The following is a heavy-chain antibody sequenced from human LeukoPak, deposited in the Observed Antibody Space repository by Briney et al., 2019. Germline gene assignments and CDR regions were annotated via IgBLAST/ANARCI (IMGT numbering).Heavy chain of an antibody. V-gene: IGHV3-23*01. Sequence: PGGFLRLSCAASGFTFSSYAMSWVRQAPGKGLDWVSAISVSGGSTYYADSVKGRFTISRDNSNNTLYLQMNSMRAKDTDVYYCAKGGYDSGGYYCQHWGQGTLVTVSS. CDR3: AKGGYDSGGYYCQH. J-gene: IGHJ4*02. D-gene: IGHD3-22*01. CDR1: GFTFSSYA. CDR2: ISVSGGST.